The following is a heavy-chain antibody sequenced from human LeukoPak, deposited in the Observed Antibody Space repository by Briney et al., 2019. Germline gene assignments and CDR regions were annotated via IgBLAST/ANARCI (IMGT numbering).Heavy chain of an antibody. CDR3: ARTYYYDSSGYYYKRYYYYMDV. J-gene: IGHJ6*03. D-gene: IGHD3-22*01. CDR2: VYTRGST. Sequence: PSETLSLTCTVSGGSISSGSYYWSWLPQPGGQGLEWIGRVYTRGSTNYNPSLKSRVTIPVDTSKNQFSLKLSSVTAADTAVYYCARTYYYDSSGYYYKRYYYYMDVWGKGTTVTVSS. V-gene: IGHV4-61*02. CDR1: GGSISSGSYY.